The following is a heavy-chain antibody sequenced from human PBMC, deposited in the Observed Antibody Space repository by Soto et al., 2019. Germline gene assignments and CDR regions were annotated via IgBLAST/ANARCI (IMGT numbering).Heavy chain of an antibody. CDR1: GYTFPSYG. CDR2: ISAYNGNT. CDR3: ASGIAAGDY. V-gene: IGHV1-18*01. J-gene: IGHJ4*02. Sequence: ASVKVSCKASGYTFPSYGISWVRQAPGTGLEWMGWISAYNGNTNYAQKRQGRVTMTTDASTSTAYMELRSLRSDGKAVYYSASGIAAGDYWGQGTLVTVSS. D-gene: IGHD6-13*01.